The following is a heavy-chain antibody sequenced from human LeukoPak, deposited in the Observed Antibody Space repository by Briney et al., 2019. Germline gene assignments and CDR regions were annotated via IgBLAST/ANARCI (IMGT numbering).Heavy chain of an antibody. CDR3: ARAAYDYGDYGVDY. J-gene: IGHJ4*02. D-gene: IGHD4-17*01. Sequence: ASVKVSCKASGGTFSSYAINWVRQATGQGLEWMGWMNPNSGNTGYAQKFQGRVTMTRNTSISTAYMELSSLRSEDTAVYYCARAAYDYGDYGVDYWGQGTLVTVSS. CDR1: GGTFSSYA. CDR2: MNPNSGNT. V-gene: IGHV1-8*02.